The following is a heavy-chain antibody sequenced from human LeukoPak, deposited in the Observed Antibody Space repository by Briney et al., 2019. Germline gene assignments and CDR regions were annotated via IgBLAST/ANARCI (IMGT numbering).Heavy chain of an antibody. D-gene: IGHD5-12*01. CDR3: AKLGSYYYYGMDV. CDR1: GFTFSSYG. V-gene: IGHV3-23*01. CDR2: ISGSGGST. J-gene: IGHJ6*02. Sequence: PGGSLRLSCAASGFTFSSYGMHWVRQAPGKGLEWVSAISGSGGSTYYADSVKGRFTISRDNSKNALYPQMNSLRAEDTAVYYCAKLGSYYYYGMDVWGQGTTVTVSS.